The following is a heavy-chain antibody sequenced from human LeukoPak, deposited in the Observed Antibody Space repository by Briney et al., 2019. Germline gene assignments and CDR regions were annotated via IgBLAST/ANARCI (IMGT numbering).Heavy chain of an antibody. CDR1: GYTFTGYY. D-gene: IGHD5-12*01. CDR3: ARVYKVAPNAFDI. J-gene: IGHJ3*02. Sequence: ASVKVSCKTSGYTFTGYYMHWVRQAPGQGLEWMGWINPNSGGTNYAQKFQGRVTMTRDTSISTAYMELSRLRSDDTAVYYCARVYKVAPNAFDIWGQGTMVTVSS. V-gene: IGHV1-2*02. CDR2: INPNSGGT.